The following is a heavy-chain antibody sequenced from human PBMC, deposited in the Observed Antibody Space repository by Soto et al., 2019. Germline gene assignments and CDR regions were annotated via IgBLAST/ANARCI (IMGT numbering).Heavy chain of an antibody. Sequence: SGTLSLTCTVSVGSISSDIYYWSWIRQHPGKGLEWIGYIYYSGATYYNPSLKSRVTMSVDTSKNQFSLKLSSVTAADTAVYYCARDAPYCSGGACYDYWGQGTLVTVSS. D-gene: IGHD2-15*01. CDR1: VGSISSDIYY. CDR3: ARDAPYCSGGACYDY. J-gene: IGHJ4*02. CDR2: IYYSGAT. V-gene: IGHV4-31*03.